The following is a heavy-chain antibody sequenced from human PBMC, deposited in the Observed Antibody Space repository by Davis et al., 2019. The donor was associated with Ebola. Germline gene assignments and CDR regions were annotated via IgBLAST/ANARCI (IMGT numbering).Heavy chain of an antibody. CDR3: AREEVYSISGFET. V-gene: IGHV4-59*01. Sequence: PSETLSLTCTVSGGSIRSFYWNWIRQPPGKGLEWIGYIDRSGNTNYNPSLKSRVTISVDTSKNNFSLKLTSVTAADTAVYYCAREEVYSISGFETWGQGTLVTVSS. D-gene: IGHD3-3*02. CDR2: IDRSGNT. CDR1: GGSIRSFY. J-gene: IGHJ5*02.